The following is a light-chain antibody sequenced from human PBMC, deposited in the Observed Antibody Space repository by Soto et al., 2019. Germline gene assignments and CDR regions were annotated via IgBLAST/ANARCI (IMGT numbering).Light chain of an antibody. CDR3: QQYGSSPLT. CDR1: QSVSSSY. V-gene: IGKV3-20*01. CDR2: GAS. Sequence: EIVLTQSPGTLSLSPVERATLSGMASQSVSSSYLAWYQQKPGQAPRLLMYGASSRATGIPDRFSGSGSGTDFTLTISRLEPEDFAVYYCQQYGSSPLTFGGGTKVDIK. J-gene: IGKJ4*01.